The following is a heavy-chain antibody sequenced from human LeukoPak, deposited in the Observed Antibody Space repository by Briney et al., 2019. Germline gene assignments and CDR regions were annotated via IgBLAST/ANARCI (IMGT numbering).Heavy chain of an antibody. CDR2: INHSGST. J-gene: IGHJ5*02. CDR1: GGSFNGYY. D-gene: IGHD4-23*01. V-gene: IGHV4-34*01. CDR3: ARLLRWQGWFDP. Sequence: TSETLSLTCAVYGGSFNGYYWMWIRQPPGKGLEWIGEINHSGSTNYNPSLKSRVTLPVDTSKKQFSLKLRSVTAADAAVYYCARLLRWQGWFDPWGQGTLVTVSS.